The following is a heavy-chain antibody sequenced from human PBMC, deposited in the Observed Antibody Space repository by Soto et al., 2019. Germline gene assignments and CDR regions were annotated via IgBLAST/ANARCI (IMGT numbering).Heavy chain of an antibody. CDR3: ARVTGDSVYYGMDV. V-gene: IGHV4-59*01. D-gene: IGHD2-21*02. CDR1: GGSISSYY. CDR2: IYYSGST. J-gene: IGHJ6*02. Sequence: SETLSLTCTVSGGSISSYYWSWIRQPPGKGLEWIGYIYYSGSTNYNPPLKSRVTISVDTSKNQFSLKLSSVTAADTAVYYCARVTGDSVYYGMDVWGQGTTVTVSS.